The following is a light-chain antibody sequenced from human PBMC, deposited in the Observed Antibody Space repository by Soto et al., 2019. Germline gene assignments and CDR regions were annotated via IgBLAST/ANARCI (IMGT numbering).Light chain of an antibody. J-gene: IGLJ2*01. CDR2: GNS. CDR3: QSYDISLSVSVI. CDR1: RSNIGAGYD. V-gene: IGLV1-40*01. Sequence: QSVLTQPPSLSGAPGQRVTISCTGSRSNIGAGYDVQWYQQLPGAAPKLLIFGNSNRPSGVPDRFSGSRSGTSASLAITGLQAEDEAYYFCQSYDISLSVSVIFGGGTKLTVL.